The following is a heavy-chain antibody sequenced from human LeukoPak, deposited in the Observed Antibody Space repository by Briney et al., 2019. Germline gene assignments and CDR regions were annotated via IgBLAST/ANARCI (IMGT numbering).Heavy chain of an antibody. V-gene: IGHV5-51*01. J-gene: IGHJ5*02. CDR3: ARVPCSGGSCYWFDP. D-gene: IGHD2-15*01. CDR2: IYPGDSDT. CDR1: AYSFTRYW. Sequence: GESLKISCKGSAYSFTRYWIGWVRQMPGKGLEWMGIIYPGDSDTRYSPSFQGQVTISADKSISTAYLQWSSLKASDTAMYYCARVPCSGGSCYWFDPWGQGTLVTVSS.